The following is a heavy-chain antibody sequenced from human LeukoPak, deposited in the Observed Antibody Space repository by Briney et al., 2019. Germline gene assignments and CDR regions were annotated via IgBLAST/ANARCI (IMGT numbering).Heavy chain of an antibody. J-gene: IGHJ6*02. CDR3: AKDQGYCSSTSCYFGGDYYYYGMDV. Sequence: GGSLRLSCAASGFTVSSNYMSWVRQAPGKGLEWVSAISGSGGSTYYADSVKGRFTISRDNSKNTLYLQMNSLRAEDTAVYYCAKDQGYCSSTSCYFGGDYYYYGMDVWGQGTTVTASS. D-gene: IGHD2-2*01. CDR2: ISGSGGST. V-gene: IGHV3-23*01. CDR1: GFTVSSNY.